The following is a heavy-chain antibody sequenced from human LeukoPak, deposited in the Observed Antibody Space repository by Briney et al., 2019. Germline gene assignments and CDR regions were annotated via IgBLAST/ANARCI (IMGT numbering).Heavy chain of an antibody. CDR3: ARVINFYYYMDV. CDR1: GFTFSTFA. V-gene: IGHV3-21*01. J-gene: IGHJ6*03. Sequence: GGSLRLSCAASGFTFSTFAMIWVRQPPGKGLEWVSSIFPSGGEIHYADSVRGRFTISRDNAKNSLYLQMNSLRAEDTAIYYCARVINFYYYMDVWGKGTTVTISS. CDR2: IFPSGGEI. D-gene: IGHD2/OR15-2a*01.